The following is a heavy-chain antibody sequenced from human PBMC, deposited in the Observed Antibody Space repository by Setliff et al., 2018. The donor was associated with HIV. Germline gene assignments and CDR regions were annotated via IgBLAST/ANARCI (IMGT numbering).Heavy chain of an antibody. CDR1: GGSFSDYY. CDR2: INHSGST. V-gene: IGHV4-34*01. J-gene: IGHJ4*02. CDR3: ARGQPPPGPGLVRGAYSSGSLDY. D-gene: IGHD3-10*01. Sequence: PSETLSLTCAVYGGSFSDYYWSGIRQTPGKGLEWIGEINHSGSTEFNSSLKSRVTISVDTSKKQFSLNLTSLTAADTAVYYGARGQPPPGPGLVRGAYSSGSLDYWGQGTPVTVSS.